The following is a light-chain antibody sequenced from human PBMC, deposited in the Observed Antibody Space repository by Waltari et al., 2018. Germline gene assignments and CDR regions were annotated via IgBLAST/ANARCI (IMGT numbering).Light chain of an antibody. Sequence: QSALTQPPSVSGSPGPSVTIPCTGTSSAVGGYNYVYWYQQHPGKVPKLIIFDVSTRPSGVPNRFSGSKSGNTASLTISGLLAEDEADYYCCSYAGSYTLIFGGGTKMTVL. J-gene: IGLJ2*01. CDR1: SSAVGGYNY. V-gene: IGLV2-11*01. CDR2: DVS. CDR3: CSYAGSYTLI.